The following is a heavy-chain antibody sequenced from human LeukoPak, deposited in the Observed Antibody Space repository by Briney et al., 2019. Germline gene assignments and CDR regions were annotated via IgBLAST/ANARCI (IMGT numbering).Heavy chain of an antibody. J-gene: IGHJ4*02. D-gene: IGHD6-6*01. CDR2: IQSKTDGGTT. CDR3: TTWSSQFDY. Sequence: GGSLRLSCAASGFTFSDAWMTLVRQAPGKGLECVGFIQSKTDGGTTDSAAPVKGRFTVSRDDSKNTLYLQMNSLKTEDTAVYYCTTWSSQFDYWGQGTLVTVSS. CDR1: GFTFSDAW. V-gene: IGHV3-15*01.